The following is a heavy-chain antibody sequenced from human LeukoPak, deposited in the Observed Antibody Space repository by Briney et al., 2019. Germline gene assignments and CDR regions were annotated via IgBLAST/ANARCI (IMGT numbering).Heavy chain of an antibody. J-gene: IGHJ4*02. D-gene: IGHD5-18*01. CDR2: XXXSXXYT. CDR3: ARQRYSYYNDY. Sequence: GESXXISCKGSGYSFTNYXXTXXRQMPGXXXXWVGRXXXSXXYTXXXPXFXXXXTXXXDKSTSTAYLQWSSLKASDTAMYYCARQRYSYYNDYWGQGTLVTVSS. CDR1: GYSFTNYX. V-gene: IGHV5-10-1*01.